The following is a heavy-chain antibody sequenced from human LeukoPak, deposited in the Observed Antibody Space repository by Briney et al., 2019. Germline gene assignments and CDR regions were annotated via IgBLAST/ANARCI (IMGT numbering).Heavy chain of an antibody. Sequence: SGRSLRPSCAASGFTFSSYGMHWVRQAPGKGLEWVAVVSYDGSNKYYADSVKGRFTISRDNSKNTLYLQMNSLRPEDTAVYYCAKDSYYGSGSYFYFDYWGQGTLVTVSS. J-gene: IGHJ4*02. CDR1: GFTFSSYG. D-gene: IGHD3-10*01. V-gene: IGHV3-30*18. CDR3: AKDSYYGSGSYFYFDY. CDR2: VSYDGSNK.